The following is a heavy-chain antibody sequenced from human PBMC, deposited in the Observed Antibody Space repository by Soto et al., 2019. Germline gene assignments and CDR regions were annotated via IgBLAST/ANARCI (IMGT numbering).Heavy chain of an antibody. CDR1: GFTFSNAW. CDR2: IRTNGDGGTT. J-gene: IGHJ6*02. CDR3: TTDLAGGYFCYHGSVV. V-gene: IGHV3-15*05. Sequence: EVQLVESGGGLVKPGGSPRLSCAASGFTFSNAWMSWVRQAPGKGLEWVGRIRTNGDGGTTEYAAPVKGRFTISRDDSKNTLFLQMNSLKAEDTAVYYCTTDLAGGYFCYHGSVVWGQGTTVTVSS. D-gene: IGHD3-10*01.